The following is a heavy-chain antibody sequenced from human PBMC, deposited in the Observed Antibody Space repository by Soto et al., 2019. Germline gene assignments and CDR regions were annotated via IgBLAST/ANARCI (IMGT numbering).Heavy chain of an antibody. J-gene: IGHJ5*02. D-gene: IGHD3-16*01. CDR1: GGSMSNYY. CDR2: IYDSEST. CDR3: ARGVGADSA. Sequence: QVQLQESGPGLVKPSETLSLTCTVSGGSMSNYYWSWIRQPPGERLEWIGYIYDSESTNYNPSLKSRVDISLDPSKNQFSLRLSSVTAADTAVYYCARGVGADSAWGRGTLVTVSS. V-gene: IGHV4-59*12.